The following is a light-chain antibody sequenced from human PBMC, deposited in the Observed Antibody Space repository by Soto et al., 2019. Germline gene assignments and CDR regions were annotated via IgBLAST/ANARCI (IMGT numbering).Light chain of an antibody. CDR1: QTTNTW. J-gene: IGKJ2*01. V-gene: IGKV1-5*01. CDR3: QQYISYPYT. CDR2: DAS. Sequence: DIQMTQFPSTLSASVGDRVTITCRASQTTNTWLAWYQQKPWTAPKLLIYDASSLEGGVPSRFSASGSGTEVTLTISSLQPDELATYYCQQYISYPYTFGQGTKVEIK.